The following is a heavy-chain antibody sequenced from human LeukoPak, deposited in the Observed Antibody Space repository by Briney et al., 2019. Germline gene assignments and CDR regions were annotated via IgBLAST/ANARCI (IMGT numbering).Heavy chain of an antibody. CDR1: GGSISSGGYS. CDR2: INHSGST. Sequence: PSETLSLTCAVSGGSISSGGYSWSWIRQPPGKGLEWIGEINHSGSTNYNPSLKSRVTISVDTSKNQFSLKLSSVTAADTAVYYCARLGSSGWYYWGQGTLVTVSS. D-gene: IGHD6-19*01. J-gene: IGHJ4*02. V-gene: IGHV4-34*01. CDR3: ARLGSSGWYY.